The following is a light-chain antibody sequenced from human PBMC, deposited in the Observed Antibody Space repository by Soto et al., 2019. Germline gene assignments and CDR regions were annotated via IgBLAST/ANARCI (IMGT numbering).Light chain of an antibody. V-gene: IGLV2-14*01. CDR2: NVN. Sequence: QSALTQSASVSGSPGQSITISCTGTSSDVGNYNYVSWYQQHPGEVPKLIIFNVNNRPSGVSNRFSGSKSGNTASLTISGLQAEDEADYYCSSFTSSTTYVVGTGTKVTV. J-gene: IGLJ1*01. CDR3: SSFTSSTTYV. CDR1: SSDVGNYNY.